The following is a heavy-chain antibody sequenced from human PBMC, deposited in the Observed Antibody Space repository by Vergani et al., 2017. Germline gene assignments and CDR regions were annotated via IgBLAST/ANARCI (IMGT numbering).Heavy chain of an antibody. CDR2: IYHSGSA. CDR3: ARGALWWLRQIDS. Sequence: QVQLQESGPGLVKPSETLSLTCTVSGYSISSGYYWGWIRQPPGKGLEWIGSIYHSGSAYYNPSLKSRVTVSVDTSMNQVSLKLNSVTAADTAVYYCARGALWWLRQIDSWGQGTLVTVSS. D-gene: IGHD2-21*01. J-gene: IGHJ4*02. V-gene: IGHV4-38-2*02. CDR1: GYSISSGYY.